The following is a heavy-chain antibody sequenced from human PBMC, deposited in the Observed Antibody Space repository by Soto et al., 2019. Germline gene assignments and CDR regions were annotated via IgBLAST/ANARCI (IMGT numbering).Heavy chain of an antibody. CDR2: ISGYNGNT. Sequence: QVQRVQSGAEVKKPGASVKVSCKASGYTFTSYGISWVRQAPGQGLEWMGWISGYNGNTKYAQKLQGRVTMTTETSTSTAYRELRSLGSDDTAVYYCARDLGGKIVDYWGQGTLVTVSS. V-gene: IGHV1-18*01. J-gene: IGHJ4*02. D-gene: IGHD1-26*01. CDR1: GYTFTSYG. CDR3: ARDLGGKIVDY.